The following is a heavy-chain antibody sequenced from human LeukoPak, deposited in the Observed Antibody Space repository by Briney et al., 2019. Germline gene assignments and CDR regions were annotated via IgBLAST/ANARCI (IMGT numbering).Heavy chain of an antibody. CDR3: ARDKPYFDY. CDR2: ISYDGSNK. Sequence: EWVAVISYDGSNKYYADSVKGRFTISRDNSKNTLYLQMNSLRAEDTAVYYCARDKPYFDYWGQGTLVTVSS. V-gene: IGHV3-30-3*01. J-gene: IGHJ4*02.